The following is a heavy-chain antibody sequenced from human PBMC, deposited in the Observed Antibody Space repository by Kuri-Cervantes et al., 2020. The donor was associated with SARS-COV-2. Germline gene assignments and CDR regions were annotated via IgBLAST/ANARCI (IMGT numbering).Heavy chain of an antibody. V-gene: IGHV3-64*01. CDR3: AREHSSSWYETTPFNLYYYYGMDV. Sequence: GGSLRLSCAASGFTFSSYAMHWVRQAPGKGLEYVSAISSNGGSTYYANSVKGRFTISRDNAKNSLYLQMNSLRAEDTALYYCAREHSSSWYETTPFNLYYYYGMDVWGQGTTVTVSS. CDR2: ISSNGGST. J-gene: IGHJ6*02. D-gene: IGHD6-13*01. CDR1: GFTFSSYA.